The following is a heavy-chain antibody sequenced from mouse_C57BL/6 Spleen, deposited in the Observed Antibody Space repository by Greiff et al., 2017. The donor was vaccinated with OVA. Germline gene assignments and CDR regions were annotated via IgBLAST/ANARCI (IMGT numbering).Heavy chain of an antibody. CDR2: IYPGNGDT. J-gene: IGHJ2*01. D-gene: IGHD1-1*01. V-gene: IGHV1-12*01. Sequence: LQQSGAELVRPGASVKMSCKASGYTFTSYNMHWVKQTPRQGLEWIGAIYPGNGDTSYNQKFKGKATLTVDKSSSTAYMQLSSLTSEDSAVYVCARSYYYGSSYDFDYWGQGTTLTVSS. CDR3: ARSYYYGSSYDFDY. CDR1: GYTFTSYN.